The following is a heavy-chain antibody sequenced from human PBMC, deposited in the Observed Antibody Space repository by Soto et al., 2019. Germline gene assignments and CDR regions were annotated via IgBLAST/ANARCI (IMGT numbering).Heavy chain of an antibody. CDR1: GFTFSSYS. CDR3: ASGYGSGSYVDY. Sequence: GGSLRLSCAASGFTFSSYSMNWVRQAPGKGLEWVSSISSSSSYIYYADSVKGRFTISRDNAKNSLYLQMNSLRAEDTAVYYCASGYGSGSYVDYWGQGTLVTVSS. V-gene: IGHV3-21*01. D-gene: IGHD3-10*01. J-gene: IGHJ4*02. CDR2: ISSSSSYI.